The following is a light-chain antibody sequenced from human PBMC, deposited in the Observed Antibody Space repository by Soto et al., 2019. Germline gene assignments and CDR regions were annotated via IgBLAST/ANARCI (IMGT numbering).Light chain of an antibody. CDR3: QQYGSSPLT. CDR2: GAS. Sequence: EILMTQSPATLSLSPGERATLSCRASQSVNSNLAWYQQRPGQAPRLLIYGASSRATGIPARFSGSGSGTDFTLTISSLQSEDFAVYFCQQYGSSPLTFGGGTKVEIK. CDR1: QSVNSN. J-gene: IGKJ4*01. V-gene: IGKV3-15*01.